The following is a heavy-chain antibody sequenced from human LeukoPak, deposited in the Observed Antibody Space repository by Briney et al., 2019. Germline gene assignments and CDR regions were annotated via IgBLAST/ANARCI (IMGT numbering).Heavy chain of an antibody. D-gene: IGHD3-22*01. CDR1: GYTFTSYY. V-gene: IGHV1-46*01. Sequence: GASVKVSCKASGYTFTSYYMHWVRPAPGQGLEWVGIINPSGGSTSYAQKFQGRVTMTRDTSTSTVYMELSSLRSEDTAVYYCARAINPTTYYYDSSGPRADGMDVWGQGTTVTVSS. J-gene: IGHJ6*02. CDR2: INPSGGST. CDR3: ARAINPTTYYYDSSGPRADGMDV.